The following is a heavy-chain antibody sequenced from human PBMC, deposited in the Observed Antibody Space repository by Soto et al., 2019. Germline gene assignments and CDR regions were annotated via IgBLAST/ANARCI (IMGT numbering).Heavy chain of an antibody. D-gene: IGHD3-10*01. CDR3: AKVLRGNSYSNSGMDV. CDR2: ISYDGSNK. CDR1: GFTFSSYG. V-gene: IGHV3-30*18. Sequence: QVQLVESGGGVVQPGRSLRLSCAASGFTFSSYGMHWVRQAPGKGLEWVAVISYDGSNKYYADSVKGRFTISRDNSKNTLYQKINGLRAEDRGVYYCAKVLRGNSYSNSGMDVGAQGTPVTVSS. J-gene: IGHJ6*02.